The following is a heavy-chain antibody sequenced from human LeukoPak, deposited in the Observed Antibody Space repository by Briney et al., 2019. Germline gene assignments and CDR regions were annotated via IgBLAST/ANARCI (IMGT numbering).Heavy chain of an antibody. CDR1: GGTFSSYA. V-gene: IGHV1-69*04. CDR2: IIPILGIA. Sequence: ASVKVSCKASGGTFSSYAISWVRQAPGQGLEWMGRIIPILGIANYAQKFQGRVTITADKSTSTAYMELSSLRSEDTAVYYCARGGVAVPNWFDPWGQGTLVTVSS. D-gene: IGHD6-19*01. CDR3: ARGGVAVPNWFDP. J-gene: IGHJ5*02.